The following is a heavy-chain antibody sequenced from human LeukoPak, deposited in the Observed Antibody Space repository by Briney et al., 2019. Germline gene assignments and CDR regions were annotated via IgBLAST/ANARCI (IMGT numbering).Heavy chain of an antibody. D-gene: IGHD5-12*01. J-gene: IGHJ4*02. V-gene: IGHV1-2*06. CDR2: INHNSGVT. CDR1: GYTFIGYY. CDR3: ATTRVTTTRLDY. Sequence: ASVKVSCKASGYTFIGYYMHWVRQAPGQGLEWMGRINHNSGVTNYAQKFQGRVTMTRDTSISTAYMELTSLRSDDTAVYYCATTRVTTTRLDYWGQGTLVTVSS.